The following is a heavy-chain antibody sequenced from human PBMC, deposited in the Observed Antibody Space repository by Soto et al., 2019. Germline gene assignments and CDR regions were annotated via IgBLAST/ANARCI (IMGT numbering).Heavy chain of an antibody. Sequence: QVQLQESGPGLVKPSGTLSLTCAVSGGSISTSNWWSWVRQPPGKGLEWIGEVYRTGSTTYHPSLESRLIISVDKSKTQFSLKLTSVTAADTAVYYCARARATIAAAAIFDCWGQGTLVTVSS. V-gene: IGHV4-4*02. CDR2: VYRTGST. CDR3: ARARATIAAAAIFDC. D-gene: IGHD6-13*01. J-gene: IGHJ4*02. CDR1: GGSISTSNW.